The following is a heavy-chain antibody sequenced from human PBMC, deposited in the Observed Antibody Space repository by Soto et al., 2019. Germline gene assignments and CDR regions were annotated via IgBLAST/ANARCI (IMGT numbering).Heavy chain of an antibody. V-gene: IGHV3-21*01. J-gene: IGHJ4*02. CDR3: VREDGKVGTNSAFDY. CDR2: INGRGNYI. CDR1: GFTFSTYT. D-gene: IGHD1-26*01. Sequence: EVQVVESGGDLVKPGGSLRLSCASSGFTFSTYTMNWVRQAPGKGLEWVSSINGRGNYIYYAESVKGRFTISRDNAKNSLYLQMDRLRAEDTALYYCVREDGKVGTNSAFDYWGLGARVTVSS.